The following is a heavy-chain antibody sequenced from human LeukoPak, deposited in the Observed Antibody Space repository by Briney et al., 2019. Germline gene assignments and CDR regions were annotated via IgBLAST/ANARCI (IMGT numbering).Heavy chain of an antibody. J-gene: IGHJ3*02. V-gene: IGHV3-23*01. CDR3: AKRFSSSWGAFDI. Sequence: PGGSLRLSCAASGFTFSSYAMSWVRQAPGKGLEWVSSISGSGGGTHYADSVKGRFTISRDNSKNTLYLQMNSLRVEETAVYYCAKRFSSSWGAFDIWGQGTMVTVSS. CDR2: ISGSGGGT. D-gene: IGHD6-13*01. CDR1: GFTFSSYA.